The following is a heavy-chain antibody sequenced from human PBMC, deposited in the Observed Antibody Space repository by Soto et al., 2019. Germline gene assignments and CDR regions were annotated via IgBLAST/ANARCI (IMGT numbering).Heavy chain of an antibody. CDR3: ARLSPDTAMVTWFDP. CDR1: GGTFSSYT. J-gene: IGHJ5*02. CDR2: IIPILGIA. D-gene: IGHD5-18*01. Sequence: QVQLVQSGAEVKKPGSSVKVSCKASGGTFSSYTISWVRQAPGQGLEWMGRIIPILGIANYAQKFQGRVTITWDKSTSTAYMELSSLRSEDTAVYYCARLSPDTAMVTWFDPWGQGTLVTVSS. V-gene: IGHV1-69*02.